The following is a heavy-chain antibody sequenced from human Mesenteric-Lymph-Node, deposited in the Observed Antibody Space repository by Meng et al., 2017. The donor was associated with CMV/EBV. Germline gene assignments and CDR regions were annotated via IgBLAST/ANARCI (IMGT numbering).Heavy chain of an antibody. D-gene: IGHD2-2*01. Sequence: VTSGSYYWSWIRQPPGKGLEWIGYIYYTGSTNYNPSLKSRVAVSVDTSKNQFALKLSSVTAADTAVYYCARVGYCGSTSCSSYYFDYWGQGTLVTVSS. J-gene: IGHJ4*02. V-gene: IGHV4-61*06. CDR1: VTSGSYY. CDR3: ARVGYCGSTSCSSYYFDY. CDR2: IYYTGST.